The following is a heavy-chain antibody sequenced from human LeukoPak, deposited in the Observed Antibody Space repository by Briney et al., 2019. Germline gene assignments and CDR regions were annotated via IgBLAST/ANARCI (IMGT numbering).Heavy chain of an antibody. CDR3: AKDHGSGSQYNSLLDY. CDR2: ISYDGSNK. J-gene: IGHJ4*02. D-gene: IGHD3-10*01. V-gene: IGHV3-30*04. CDR1: GITFSSYA. Sequence: GGSLRLSCAASGITFSSYAMHWVRQAPGKGLEWVAVISYDGSNKYYADSVKGRFTISRDNSKNTVYLQVNSLRAEDTAVYYCAKDHGSGSQYNSLLDYWGQGTLVTVSS.